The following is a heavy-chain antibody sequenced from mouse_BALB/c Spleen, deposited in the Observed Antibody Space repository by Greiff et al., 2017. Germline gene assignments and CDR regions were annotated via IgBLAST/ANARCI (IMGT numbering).Heavy chain of an antibody. V-gene: IGHV5-9-4*01. D-gene: IGHD1-1*01. CDR1: GFTFSSYA. CDR2: ISSGGSYT. CDR3: ARDMDYGSGYFDY. J-gene: IGHJ2*01. Sequence: EVMLVESGGGLVKPGGSLKLSCAASGFTFSSYAMSWVRQSPETRLEWVAEISSGGSYTYYPDTVTGRFTISRDNAKNTLYLEMSSLRSEDTAMYYCARDMDYGSGYFDYWGQGTTLTVSS.